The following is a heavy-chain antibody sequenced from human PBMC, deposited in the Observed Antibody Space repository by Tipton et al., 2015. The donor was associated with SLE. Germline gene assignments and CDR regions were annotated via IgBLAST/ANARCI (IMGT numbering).Heavy chain of an antibody. CDR1: GGSISSSSYY. CDR3: ARDRSSSSPDY. J-gene: IGHJ4*02. Sequence: TLSLTCTVSGGSISSSSYYWGWIRQPPGKGLEWIGSIYYSGSTYYNPSLKSRVTISVDTSKNQFSLKLSSVTAADTAVYYCARDRSSSSPDYWGQGTLVTVSS. D-gene: IGHD6-6*01. V-gene: IGHV4-39*07. CDR2: IYYSGST.